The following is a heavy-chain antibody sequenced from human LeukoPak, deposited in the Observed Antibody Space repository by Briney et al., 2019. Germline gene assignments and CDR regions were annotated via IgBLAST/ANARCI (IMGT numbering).Heavy chain of an antibody. CDR2: IYTSGST. D-gene: IGHD1-14*01. Sequence: PSETLSLTCTVSGGSISSGSYYWSWIRQPAGKGLEWIGRIYTSGSTNYNPSLKSRVTISVDTSKNQFSLKLSSVTAADTAVYYCARGGKLALWGQGTLVTVSS. J-gene: IGHJ4*02. CDR3: ARGGKLAL. CDR1: GGSISSGSYY. V-gene: IGHV4-61*02.